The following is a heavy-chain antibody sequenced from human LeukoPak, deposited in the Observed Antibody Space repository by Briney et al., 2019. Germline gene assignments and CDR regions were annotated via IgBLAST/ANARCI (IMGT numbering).Heavy chain of an antibody. D-gene: IGHD3-10*01. CDR2: IYYSGST. CDR3: ARDVSGFDY. V-gene: IGHV4-39*07. CDR1: GGSISSSSYY. Sequence: SETLSLTCTVSGGSISSSSYYWGWIRQPPGKGLEWIGSIYYSGSTYYNPSLKSRVTISVDTSKNQFSLKLSSVTAADTAVYYCARDVSGFDYWGQGTLVTVSS. J-gene: IGHJ4*02.